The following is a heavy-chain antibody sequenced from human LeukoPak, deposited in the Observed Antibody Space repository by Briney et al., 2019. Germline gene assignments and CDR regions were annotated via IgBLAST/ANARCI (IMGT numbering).Heavy chain of an antibody. V-gene: IGHV3-21*01. CDR2: ISSSSSYI. CDR3: ARDALGAFDI. CDR1: GFTFSSYS. J-gene: IGHJ3*02. Sequence: SGGSLRLSCAASGFTFSSYSMNWVRQAPGKGLEWVSSISSSSSYIYYADSVKGRFTISRDNAKNSLYLQMNSLRAEDTAVYYCARDALGAFDIWGQGTMVTVSS.